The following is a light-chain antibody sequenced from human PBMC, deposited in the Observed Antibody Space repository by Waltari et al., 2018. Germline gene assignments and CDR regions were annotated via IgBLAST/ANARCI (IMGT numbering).Light chain of an antibody. CDR2: KAV. V-gene: IGKV1-5*03. J-gene: IGKJ4*01. CDR1: ESISNC. Sequence: CRASESISNCLAWYQQKPGTAPKLLICKAVTLETGVPSRFSGSGSGTVFTLTISGLQPDEFATYYCQQYNSYSLLTFGGGTKVEIE. CDR3: QQYNSYSLLT.